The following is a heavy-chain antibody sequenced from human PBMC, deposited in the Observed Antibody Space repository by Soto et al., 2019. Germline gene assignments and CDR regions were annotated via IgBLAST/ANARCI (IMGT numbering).Heavy chain of an antibody. D-gene: IGHD4-17*01. V-gene: IGHV3-23*01. CDR3: AKHPAGDYLEDPFDY. CDR1: GFTFSTYA. J-gene: IGHJ4*02. CDR2: ISGNGGST. Sequence: EVQLLESGGGLVQPGESLRLSCVASGFTFSTYAMSWVRQAPGKGLEWVSGISGNGGSTYYADSVKGRFTISRDNSKNTLFLQMNSLRAEDTAVYYCAKHPAGDYLEDPFDYWGQGTLVTVSS.